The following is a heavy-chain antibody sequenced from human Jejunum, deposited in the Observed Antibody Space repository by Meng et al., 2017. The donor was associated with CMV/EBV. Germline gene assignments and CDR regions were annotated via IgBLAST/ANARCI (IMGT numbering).Heavy chain of an antibody. D-gene: IGHD4-23*01. J-gene: IGHJ4*02. V-gene: IGHV3-74*01. CDR2: ISTDGNSA. CDR1: GFTFSSYW. Sequence: CAASGFTFSSYWMHWVRQAPGKGLLWVSRISTDGNSATYADSVKGRFTISRDNAKNSLYLQMNSLRAADSAVYYCTRDQGGNSVYWGQGTLVTVSS. CDR3: TRDQGGNSVY.